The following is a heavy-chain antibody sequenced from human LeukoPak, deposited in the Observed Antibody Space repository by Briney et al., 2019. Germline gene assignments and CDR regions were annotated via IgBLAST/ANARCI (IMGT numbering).Heavy chain of an antibody. D-gene: IGHD5-18*01. J-gene: IGHJ4*02. CDR1: GGSISNYY. CDR3: ARGTGYSYGLWYFDY. V-gene: IGHV4-4*07. Sequence: PSETLSLTCTVSGGSISNYYWSWIRQPAGKGLEWIGRIYTSGSANYNPSLKSRVTMSVDTSKNQFSLKLNSVTAADTAVYYCARGTGYSYGLWYFDYWGQGTLVTVSS. CDR2: IYTSGSA.